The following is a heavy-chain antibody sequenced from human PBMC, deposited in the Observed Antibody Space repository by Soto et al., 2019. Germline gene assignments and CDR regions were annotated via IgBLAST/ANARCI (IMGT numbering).Heavy chain of an antibody. V-gene: IGHV1-46*01. CDR2: INPSGGST. CDR1: GYTFTSYY. D-gene: IGHD6-13*01. Sequence: ASVKVSCKASGYTFTSYYMHWVRQAPGQGLEWMGVINPSGGSTSYAQKFQDRVTMTRDTSTSTVYMELSSLRSEDTAVYYCAREGYSSHWYGVESDYWGQGTLVTVSS. J-gene: IGHJ4*02. CDR3: AREGYSSHWYGVESDY.